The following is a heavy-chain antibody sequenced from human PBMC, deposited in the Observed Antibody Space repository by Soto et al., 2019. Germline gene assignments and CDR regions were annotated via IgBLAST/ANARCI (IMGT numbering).Heavy chain of an antibody. Sequence: QVQLQESGPGLVKPSGTLSLTCAVSGGSISSRNWWSWVRQPPGKGLEWIGEIYHSGSTNYNPSLTSRGTLSVDTSKNQFALRLSAVAAADTAVYYCARSIADRSPDGFDYWGQGTLVTVAS. V-gene: IGHV4-4*02. D-gene: IGHD6-6*01. CDR1: GGSISSRNW. CDR3: ARSIADRSPDGFDY. J-gene: IGHJ4*02. CDR2: IYHSGST.